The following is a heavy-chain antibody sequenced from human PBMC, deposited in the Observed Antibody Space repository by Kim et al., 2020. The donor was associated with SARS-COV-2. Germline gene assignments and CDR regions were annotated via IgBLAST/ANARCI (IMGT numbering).Heavy chain of an antibody. J-gene: IGHJ4*02. D-gene: IGHD6-19*01. Sequence: ADSVKGRFTISRDNAKNSLYLQMNSLRAEDTALYYCAKDKGGSGWKAFDYWGQGTLVTVSS. V-gene: IGHV3-9*01. CDR3: AKDKGGSGWKAFDY.